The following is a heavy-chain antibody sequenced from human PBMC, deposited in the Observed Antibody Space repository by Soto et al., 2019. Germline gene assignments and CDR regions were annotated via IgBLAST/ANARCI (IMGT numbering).Heavy chain of an antibody. CDR3: AKSGGTTWDYGMDV. J-gene: IGHJ6*02. V-gene: IGHV3-23*01. D-gene: IGHD1-26*01. CDR2: TSVSGGST. Sequence: EVQLLESGGGLVQPGGSLRLSCAASAVTFTKYAMSWVRQAPGKGLEWVSATSVSGGSTNYADSVKGRFTISRDNSKSTLYLQMNSLRVEDTATYFCAKSGGTTWDYGMDVWGQGTTVIVS. CDR1: AVTFTKYA.